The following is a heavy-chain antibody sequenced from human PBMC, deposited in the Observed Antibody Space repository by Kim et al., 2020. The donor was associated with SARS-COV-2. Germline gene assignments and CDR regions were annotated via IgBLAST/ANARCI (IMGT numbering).Heavy chain of an antibody. CDR3: ARGVDY. Sequence: YDGSKKYYADSVKGRFTISRDNSKNTLYLQRNSLRAEDTAVYYCARGVDYWGQGTLVTVSS. CDR2: YDGSKK. V-gene: IGHV3-33*01. J-gene: IGHJ4*02.